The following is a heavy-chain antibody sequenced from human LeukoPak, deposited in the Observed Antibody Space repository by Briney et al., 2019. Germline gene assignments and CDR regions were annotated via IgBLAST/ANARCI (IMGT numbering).Heavy chain of an antibody. CDR1: GFTFSSYS. CDR2: ISGSGGST. J-gene: IGHJ4*02. V-gene: IGHV3-23*01. CDR3: ARDRGSSGYDTNRPYYFDY. Sequence: GGALRLSCAASGFTFSSYSMNWVRQAPGKGLEGVSAISGSGGSTYYADPVKGRFTISRDNSKNTLYLQMNSLRAEDTAVYYCARDRGSSGYDTNRPYYFDYWGQGTLVTVSS. D-gene: IGHD5-12*01.